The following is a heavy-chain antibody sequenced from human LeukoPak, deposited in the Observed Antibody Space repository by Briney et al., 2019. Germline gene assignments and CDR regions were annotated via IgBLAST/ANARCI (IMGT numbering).Heavy chain of an antibody. J-gene: IGHJ4*02. D-gene: IGHD3-10*01. CDR2: ISGSGGST. Sequence: PGGSLRLSCAASGFTFSSYAMSWVRQAPGKGLEWVSAISGSGGSTYYADSVKGRFTISRDNSKNMLYLQMNSLRAEDTAVYYCATGEDYQYYFDYWGQGTLVTVSS. CDR3: ATGEDYQYYFDY. CDR1: GFTFSSYA. V-gene: IGHV3-23*01.